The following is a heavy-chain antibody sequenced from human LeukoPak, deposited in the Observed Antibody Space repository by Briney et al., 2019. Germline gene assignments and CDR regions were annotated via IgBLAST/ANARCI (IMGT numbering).Heavy chain of an antibody. J-gene: IGHJ3*02. CDR1: GNSISSGDNY. CDR2: IYTSGST. CDR3: ARGLYYDSTRGAFDI. D-gene: IGHD3-22*01. Sequence: PSETLSLTCTVSGNSISSGDNYWSWIRQPAGKGLEWIGRIYTSGSTNYNPSLKSRVTISVDTSKNQFSLKLSSVTAADTAVYYCARGLYYDSTRGAFDIWGQGTMVTVSS. V-gene: IGHV4-61*02.